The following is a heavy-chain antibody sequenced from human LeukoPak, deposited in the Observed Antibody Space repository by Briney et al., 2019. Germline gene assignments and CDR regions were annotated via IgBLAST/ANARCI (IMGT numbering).Heavy chain of an antibody. V-gene: IGHV4-39*07. CDR1: GGSISSSNNY. CDR2: VYYSGST. CDR3: ASRNFYYYYMDV. J-gene: IGHJ6*03. Sequence: SETLSLTCTVSGGSISSSNNYWGWIRQPPEKGLEWIGSVYYSGSTYYNPSLKSRVTISVDTSQNQFSLKLSSVTAADTAVYYWASRNFYYYYMDVWGKGTTVTVSS.